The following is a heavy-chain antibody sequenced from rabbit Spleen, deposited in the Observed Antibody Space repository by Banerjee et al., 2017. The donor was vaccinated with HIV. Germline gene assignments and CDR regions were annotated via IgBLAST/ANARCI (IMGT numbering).Heavy chain of an antibody. Sequence: EESGGGLVKPGASLTLTCTASGVSFSSSSYMCWVRQAPGKGLEWIACIYTGSSGRTYYASWAKGRFSISKTSSTTVTLQMTSLTAADTATYFCARDSGSSFSSYGMDLWGPGTLVTVS. CDR1: GVSFSSSSY. D-gene: IGHD8-1*01. CDR2: IYTGSSGRT. J-gene: IGHJ6*01. CDR3: ARDSGSSFSSYGMDL. V-gene: IGHV1S40*01.